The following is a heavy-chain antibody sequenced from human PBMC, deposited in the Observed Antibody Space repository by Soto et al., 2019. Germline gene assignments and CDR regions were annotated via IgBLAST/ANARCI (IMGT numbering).Heavy chain of an antibody. Sequence: PSATRSRTWTVSGGSISSSSYYWGWIRQPPGKVLERIGSIYYSGSTYYNPSLKSRVTISVDTSKNQFSLKLSSVTAADTAVYYCARRDSSGSNFDYWGQGTRVTVSS. CDR3: ARRDSSGSNFDY. CDR1: GGSISSSSYY. CDR2: IYYSGST. V-gene: IGHV4-39*01. D-gene: IGHD3-22*01. J-gene: IGHJ4*02.